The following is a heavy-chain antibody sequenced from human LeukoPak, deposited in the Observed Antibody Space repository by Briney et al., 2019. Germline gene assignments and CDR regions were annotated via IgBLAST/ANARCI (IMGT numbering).Heavy chain of an antibody. CDR2: VYYTGTT. CDR1: GGSINRGGYY. V-gene: IGHV4-31*03. J-gene: IGHJ6*04. D-gene: IGHD2-2*01. CDR3: AREVCSSTSCYMDV. Sequence: SETLSLTCSVSGGSINRGGYYWSWVRQHPGQGLEWIGYVYYTGTTNYNPSLKSRVTISVDTSKNQFSLKLSSVTAADTAVYYCAREVCSSTSCYMDVWGKGTTVTVSS.